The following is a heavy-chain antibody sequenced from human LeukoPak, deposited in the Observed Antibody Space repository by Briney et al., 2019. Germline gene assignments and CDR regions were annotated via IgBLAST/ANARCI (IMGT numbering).Heavy chain of an antibody. V-gene: IGHV1-24*01. D-gene: IGHD1-26*01. CDR1: GYTLTELS. Sequence: ASVKVSCKVSGYTLTELSMHWVRQAPGKGLEWMGGFDPEDGETIYAQKFQGRVTMTEDTSTDTAYMELSSLRSEDTAVYYCATANSGSYYLHFQHRGQGTLVTVSS. CDR2: FDPEDGET. CDR3: ATANSGSYYLHFQH. J-gene: IGHJ1*01.